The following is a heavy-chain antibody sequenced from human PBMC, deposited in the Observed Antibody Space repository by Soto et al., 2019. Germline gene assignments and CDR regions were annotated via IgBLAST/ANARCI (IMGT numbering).Heavy chain of an antibody. CDR2: ISGSGGST. V-gene: IGHV3-23*04. CDR1: GFTFDDYA. D-gene: IGHD3-3*01. J-gene: IGHJ4*02. Sequence: EVQLVESGGGLVQPGRSLRLSCAASGFTFDDYAMHWVRQAPGKGLEWVSGISGSGGSTYYADSVKGRFTISRDNSKNTLYLQMNSLRAEDTAVYYCAGAPNYDFWSGYSKIYYFDYWGQGTLVTVSS. CDR3: AGAPNYDFWSGYSKIYYFDY.